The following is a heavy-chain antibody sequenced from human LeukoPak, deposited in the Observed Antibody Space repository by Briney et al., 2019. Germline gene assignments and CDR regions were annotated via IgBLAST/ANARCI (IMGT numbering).Heavy chain of an antibody. CDR3: AKDGSSSSWYYYYYYMDV. Sequence: PGGSLRLSCAASGFTFSSYGMSWVRQAPGKGLEWVSAISGSGGSTYYADSVKGRFTISRDNSKNTLYLQMNSLRAEDTAVYYCAKDGSSSSWYYYYYYMDVSGKGTTVTISS. CDR1: GFTFSSYG. CDR2: ISGSGGST. J-gene: IGHJ6*03. V-gene: IGHV3-23*01. D-gene: IGHD6-13*01.